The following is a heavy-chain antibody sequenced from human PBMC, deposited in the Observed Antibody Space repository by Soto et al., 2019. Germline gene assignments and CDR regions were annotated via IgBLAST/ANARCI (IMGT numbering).Heavy chain of an antibody. D-gene: IGHD3-10*01. CDR2: ISYDGSSK. CDR1: KFSFSSYS. V-gene: IGHV3-30-3*01. J-gene: IGHJ6*02. Sequence: LRLSCAGSKFSFSSYSIHWVRQAPGRGLEWVAIISYDGSSKYDADSVQGRFTISRDNSKNTRYLQMTRLRAEDTAIYYCARSYCGSGSFLQYNGMDVWGQGTTVTVSS. CDR3: ARSYCGSGSFLQYNGMDV.